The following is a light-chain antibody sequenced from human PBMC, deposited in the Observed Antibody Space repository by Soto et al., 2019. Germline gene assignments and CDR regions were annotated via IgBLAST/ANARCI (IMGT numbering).Light chain of an antibody. V-gene: IGKV3-15*01. CDR2: AAS. Sequence: EIVMTQSPGTLSVSPGERATLSCRASQGIGTNLAWYQQRPGQAPRLLIYAASSRATDIPARFTGRGSGTEFTLTISSLQSEDFGVYYCQQYNNWPLTFGGGTTVEIK. CDR1: QGIGTN. CDR3: QQYNNWPLT. J-gene: IGKJ4*01.